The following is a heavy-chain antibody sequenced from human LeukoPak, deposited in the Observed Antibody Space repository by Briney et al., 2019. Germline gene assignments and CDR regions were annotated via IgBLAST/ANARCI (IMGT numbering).Heavy chain of an antibody. Sequence: SSVKVSCRASGGTFSSYAISWVQQAPGQGLEWRGGIIPIFGTANYAQKFQGRVTITTDESTSTAYMELSSLRSEDTAVYYCAREQDTAMGPYFDYWGQGTLVTVSS. J-gene: IGHJ4*02. CDR3: AREQDTAMGPYFDY. CDR2: IIPIFGTA. D-gene: IGHD5-18*01. V-gene: IGHV1-69*05. CDR1: GGTFSSYA.